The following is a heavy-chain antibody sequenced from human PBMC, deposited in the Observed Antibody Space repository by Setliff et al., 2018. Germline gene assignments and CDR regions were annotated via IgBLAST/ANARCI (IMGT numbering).Heavy chain of an antibody. D-gene: IGHD2-21*01. CDR3: ASADVVVAP. Sequence: ASVKVSCKTSGYSFTVFGISWVRQAPGQGLEWMGWISPYYGSTDYAQKFQGRVTITRDTSASTVYMELSSLRYEDTAVFYCASADVVVAPWGQGTLVTVSS. V-gene: IGHV1-18*01. J-gene: IGHJ4*02. CDR2: ISPYYGST. CDR1: GYSFTVFG.